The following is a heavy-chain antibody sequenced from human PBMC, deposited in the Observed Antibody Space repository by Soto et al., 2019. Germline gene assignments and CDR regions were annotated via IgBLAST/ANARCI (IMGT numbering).Heavy chain of an antibody. CDR2: ISHDGSKT. CDR3: ARAYYYDSSGYRHYYGMDV. CDR1: GFTFSSYW. D-gene: IGHD3-22*01. V-gene: IGHV3-30*03. Sequence: GGSLRLSCAASGFTFSSYWMHWVRQAPGKGLDWVAVISHDGSKTNYADSVKGRFTISRDNSKDTVYLQMNSLRDEDTAVYYCARAYYYDSSGYRHYYGMDVWGQGTTVTVSS. J-gene: IGHJ6*02.